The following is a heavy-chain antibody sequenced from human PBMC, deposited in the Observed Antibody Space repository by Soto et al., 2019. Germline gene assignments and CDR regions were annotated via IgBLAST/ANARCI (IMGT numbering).Heavy chain of an antibody. Sequence: GGSLRLSCAASGFTFDDYAMHWVRQAPGKGLEWVSGISWNSGSIGYADSVKGRFTISRDNAKNSLYLQMNSLRAEDTALYYCAKLANGGSSGWYNGLDYYMDVWGKGTTVTVSS. CDR3: AKLANGGSSGWYNGLDYYMDV. CDR1: GFTFDDYA. CDR2: ISWNSGSI. V-gene: IGHV3-9*01. J-gene: IGHJ6*03. D-gene: IGHD6-19*01.